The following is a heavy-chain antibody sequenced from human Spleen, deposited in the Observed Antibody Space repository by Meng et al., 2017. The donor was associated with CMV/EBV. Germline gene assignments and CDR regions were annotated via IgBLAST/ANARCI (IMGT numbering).Heavy chain of an antibody. CDR3: ASDLYYYGSGSLDY. Sequence: SGGNFSSYAISWVRQAPGQGLEWMGGIIPILGIANYAQKFQGRVTITADKSTSTAYMELSSLRSEDTAVYYCASDLYYYGSGSLDYWGQGTLVTVSS. CDR2: IIPILGIA. CDR1: GGNFSSYA. J-gene: IGHJ4*02. V-gene: IGHV1-69*10. D-gene: IGHD3-10*01.